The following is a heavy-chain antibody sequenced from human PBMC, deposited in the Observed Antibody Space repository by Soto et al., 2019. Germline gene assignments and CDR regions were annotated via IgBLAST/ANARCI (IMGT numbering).Heavy chain of an antibody. Sequence: PSETLSLTCAVSGGSFSGYYWSWIRQPPGKGLEWIGEINHSGSTNYNPSLKSRVTISVDTSKNQFSLKLSSVTAADTAVYYCARGNPETGYYYYYGMDVWGQGTTVTVS. CDR1: GGSFSGYY. J-gene: IGHJ6*02. V-gene: IGHV4-34*01. CDR3: ARGNPETGYYYYYGMDV. CDR2: INHSGST.